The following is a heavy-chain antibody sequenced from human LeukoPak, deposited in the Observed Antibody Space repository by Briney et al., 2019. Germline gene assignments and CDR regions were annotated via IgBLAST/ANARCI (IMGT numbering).Heavy chain of an antibody. CDR1: GFTFSNYA. D-gene: IGHD1-7*01. CDR3: AKIRVVFNWNYAYYFDS. CDR2: ISRSSSYI. Sequence: GGSLRLSCAASGFTFSNYAMNWVRQAPGKGLEWVSSISRSSSYIYYADSVKGRFTISRDNSKNTLYLQMNSLRTEDTALYYCAKIRVVFNWNYAYYFDSWGQGTLVTVSS. J-gene: IGHJ4*02. V-gene: IGHV3-21*01.